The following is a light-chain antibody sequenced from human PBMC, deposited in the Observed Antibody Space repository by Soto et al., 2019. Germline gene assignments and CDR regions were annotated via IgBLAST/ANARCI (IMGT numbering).Light chain of an antibody. V-gene: IGKV1-5*01. CDR2: DAS. Sequence: DIQMTQSPSTLSASVGDSVSITCRASQTISRWLAWYQQKPGKAPKLLIYDASSLGSGVPSRFRGSGSGTEFTLTISSLQSDDFATYYCQQYTTYWTFGQGTKVDIK. J-gene: IGKJ1*01. CDR1: QTISRW. CDR3: QQYTTYWT.